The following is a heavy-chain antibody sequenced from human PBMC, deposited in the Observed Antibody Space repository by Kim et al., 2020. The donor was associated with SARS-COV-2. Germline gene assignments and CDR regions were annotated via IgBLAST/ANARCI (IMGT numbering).Heavy chain of an antibody. CDR3: ARTKTMATIWASYYYYGMDV. Sequence: SETLSLTCAVYGGSFSGYYWSWIRQPPGKGLEWIGEINHSGSTNYNPSLKSRVTISVDTSKNQFSLKLSSVTAADTAVYYCARTKTMATIWASYYYYGMDVWGQGITVTVSS. CDR1: GGSFSGYY. J-gene: IGHJ6*02. V-gene: IGHV4-34*01. CDR2: INHSGST. D-gene: IGHD5-12*01.